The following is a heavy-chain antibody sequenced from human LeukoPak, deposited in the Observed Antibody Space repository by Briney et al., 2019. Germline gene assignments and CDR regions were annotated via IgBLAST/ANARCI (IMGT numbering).Heavy chain of an antibody. CDR2: VYTSGTT. Sequence: SETLSLTCTVSGGSIRGYYWSWFRQPAGKGLEWIGRVYTSGTTNYNPSLKSRVTMSIDTSKNQFSLKLTSVTAADTAVYYCARGFGHPWGQGTLVTVSS. V-gene: IGHV4-4*07. D-gene: IGHD3-10*01. J-gene: IGHJ5*02. CDR1: GGSIRGYY. CDR3: ARGFGHP.